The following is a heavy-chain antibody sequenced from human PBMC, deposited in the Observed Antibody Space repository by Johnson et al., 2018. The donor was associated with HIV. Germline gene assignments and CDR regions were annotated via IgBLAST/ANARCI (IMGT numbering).Heavy chain of an antibody. CDR3: ASTSSGWFYAFDI. CDR1: GFTVSGNY. Sequence: VQLVESGGGVVQPGRSLRLSCAASGFTVSGNYMSWVRQAPGKGLEWVARIKSDGGRTSYVDSVKGRFTISRDNSKNKLYLQMNSLRAEDTAVYYCASTSSGWFYAFDIWGQGTMVTVSS. J-gene: IGHJ3*02. D-gene: IGHD6-19*01. V-gene: IGHV3-66*02. CDR2: IKSDGGRT.